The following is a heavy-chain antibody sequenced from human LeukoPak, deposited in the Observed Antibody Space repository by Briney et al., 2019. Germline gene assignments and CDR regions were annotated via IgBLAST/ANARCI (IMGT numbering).Heavy chain of an antibody. CDR1: GFRFSGHY. V-gene: IGHV3-11*01. D-gene: IGHD1-26*01. Sequence: GGSLRLSCAASGFRFSGHYMSWIRQAPGKGLEWISYITNSGDFVNYADSVKGRFTISRDNAKNSLYLQMNSLRAEDTAVYYCTREARATPDFWGQGTVVTVSS. J-gene: IGHJ4*02. CDR3: TREARATPDF. CDR2: ITNSGDFV.